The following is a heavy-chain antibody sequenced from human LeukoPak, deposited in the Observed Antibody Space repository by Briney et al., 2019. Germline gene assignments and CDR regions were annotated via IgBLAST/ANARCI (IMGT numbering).Heavy chain of an antibody. Sequence: GGSLRLSCAASGFTFSDYYMSWIRQAPGKGLEWVSYISSSGSTIYYADSVKGRFTISRDNAKNSLYLQMNSLRAEDTAVYYCASSYDTTPPVMDVWGKGTTVTVSS. CDR3: ASSYDTTPPVMDV. D-gene: IGHD3-9*01. CDR2: ISSSGSTI. V-gene: IGHV3-11*04. CDR1: GFTFSDYY. J-gene: IGHJ6*03.